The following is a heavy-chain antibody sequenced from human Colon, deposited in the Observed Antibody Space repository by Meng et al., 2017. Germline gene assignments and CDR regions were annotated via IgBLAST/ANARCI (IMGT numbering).Heavy chain of an antibody. CDR1: GGSVSSASYY. D-gene: IGHD3-10*01. CDR3: ARFYGSGTFEVHDY. Sequence: GQLQDSGPGLVRPSETLSLTCNVSGGSVSSASYYWSWIRQPPGKGLEWIGLIHYSGSRNYNPSLKSRVTMSVDTSKNQVSLRLTSVTAADTAVYYCARFYGSGTFEVHDYWGQGTLVTVSS. J-gene: IGHJ4*02. V-gene: IGHV4-61*01. CDR2: IHYSGSR.